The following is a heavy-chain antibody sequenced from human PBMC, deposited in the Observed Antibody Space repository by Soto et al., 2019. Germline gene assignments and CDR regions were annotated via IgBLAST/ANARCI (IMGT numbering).Heavy chain of an antibody. J-gene: IGHJ5*02. CDR1: GFTFSSYG. Sequence: GGSLRLSCAASGFTFSSYGMHWVRQAPGKGLEWVAVISYDGSNKYYADSVKGRFTISRDNSKNTLYLQMNSLRAEDTAVYYCAKDLGVAARLTNWFDPWGQGTLVTVSS. V-gene: IGHV3-30*18. CDR2: ISYDGSNK. D-gene: IGHD6-6*01. CDR3: AKDLGVAARLTNWFDP.